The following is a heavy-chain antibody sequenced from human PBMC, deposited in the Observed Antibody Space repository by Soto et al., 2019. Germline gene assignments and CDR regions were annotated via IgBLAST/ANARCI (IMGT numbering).Heavy chain of an antibody. Sequence: ASVKVSCKASGYTFTTYDISWVRQAPGQGLEWMGRISTYNGNTNYPQSLQGRLTMTTDTSTSTAYMELRSLRSDDTAVYYCARDPYNVLMVNAPNLYGMDVWGQGTTVTV. D-gene: IGHD2-8*01. V-gene: IGHV1-18*01. J-gene: IGHJ6*02. CDR2: ISTYNGNT. CDR3: ARDPYNVLMVNAPNLYGMDV. CDR1: GYTFTTYD.